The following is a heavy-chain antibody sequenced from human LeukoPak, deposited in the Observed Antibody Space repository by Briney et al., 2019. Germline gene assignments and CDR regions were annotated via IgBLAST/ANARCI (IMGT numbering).Heavy chain of an antibody. D-gene: IGHD3-9*01. CDR3: ARGPNYDILTGWRKTYNAFDI. CDR2: IKQDGSEK. Sequence: GGSLRLSCAASGFTFSSYWMSWVRQAPGKGLEWVANIKQDGSEKYYVDSVKGRFTISRDNSKNTLYLQMNSLRAQDTAVYYCARGPNYDILTGWRKTYNAFDIWGQGTMVTVSS. V-gene: IGHV3-7*01. J-gene: IGHJ3*02. CDR1: GFTFSSYW.